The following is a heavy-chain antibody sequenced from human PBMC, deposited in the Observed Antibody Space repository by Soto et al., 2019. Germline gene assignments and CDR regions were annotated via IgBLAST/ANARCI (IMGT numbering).Heavy chain of an antibody. CDR3: ARVDKRGYSYEIYYYYGMDV. Sequence: QVQLVQSGAEVKKPGASVKVSCKASGYTFTSYDINWVRQATGQGLEWMGWMNPNSGNTGYAQKFQGRVTMTRNTAICTGYMELSSLRSEDTAVYYCARVDKRGYSYEIYYYYGMDVWGQGTTVTVSS. D-gene: IGHD5-18*01. CDR2: MNPNSGNT. V-gene: IGHV1-8*01. J-gene: IGHJ6*02. CDR1: GYTFTSYD.